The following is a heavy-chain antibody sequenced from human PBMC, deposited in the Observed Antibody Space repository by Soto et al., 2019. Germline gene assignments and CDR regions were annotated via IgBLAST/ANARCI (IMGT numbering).Heavy chain of an antibody. Sequence: KPSETLSLTCTVSGGSISSGGYYWSWIRQHPGKGLEWIGYIYYSGSTYYNPSLKSRVTISVDTSKNQFSLKLSSVTAADTAVYYCARAIFGVVPAQNWFDPWGQGTLVTVSS. J-gene: IGHJ5*02. V-gene: IGHV4-31*03. CDR2: IYYSGST. CDR3: ARAIFGVVPAQNWFDP. CDR1: GGSISSGGYY. D-gene: IGHD3-3*01.